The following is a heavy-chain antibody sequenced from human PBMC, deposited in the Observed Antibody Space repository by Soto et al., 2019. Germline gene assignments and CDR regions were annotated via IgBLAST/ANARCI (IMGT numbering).Heavy chain of an antibody. CDR2: IYYGGSA. Sequence: KSSETLSLTCTVSGGSISTYYWSWILQPPGKGLEWIGYIYYGGSANYNPSLKSRVTISLDRSTKQFSLKLNSVTAADTAVYYCARGRDYGDYPNWFDPWGQGTLVTVSS. D-gene: IGHD4-17*01. J-gene: IGHJ5*02. CDR1: GGSISTYY. V-gene: IGHV4-59*12. CDR3: ARGRDYGDYPNWFDP.